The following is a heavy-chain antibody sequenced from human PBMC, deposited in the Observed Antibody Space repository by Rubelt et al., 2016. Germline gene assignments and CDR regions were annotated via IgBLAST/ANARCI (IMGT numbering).Heavy chain of an antibody. CDR2: ISFDGTNK. V-gene: IGHV3-30*04. CDR1: RSHA. J-gene: IGHJ4*02. D-gene: IGHD3-10*01. Sequence: RSHAMHWVRQAPGKGLEWVAVISFDGTNKYYVDSVKGRFTISRGNSMHTLYLQMNSLRAEDTAVYYCARQMSDLWLFDSWGQGTLVTVS. CDR3: ARQMSDLWLFDS.